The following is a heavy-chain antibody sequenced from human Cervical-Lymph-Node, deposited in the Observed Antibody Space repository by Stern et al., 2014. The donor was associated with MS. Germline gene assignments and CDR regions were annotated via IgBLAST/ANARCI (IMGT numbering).Heavy chain of an antibody. V-gene: IGHV3-30*04. CDR2: ISHDGNNK. CDR1: GFTFSSFA. CDR3: ARDPSRFGDNGYFDF. Sequence: EQLVESGGGLVQPGRALRLSCAASGFTFSSFALHWVRQAPCQGLEWLAVISHDGNNKDYAASVKGRFTISRDKSNNMVYLQISALRPDDTAVYFCARDPSRFGDNGYFDFWGQGTLVTVSS. J-gene: IGHJ4*02. D-gene: IGHD3-10*01.